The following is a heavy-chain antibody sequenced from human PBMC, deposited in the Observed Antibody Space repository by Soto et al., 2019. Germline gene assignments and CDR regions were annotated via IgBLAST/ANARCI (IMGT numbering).Heavy chain of an antibody. Sequence: QVQMVESGGGVVQPGRSLRLSCSASGFSFIAYGLHWVRQAPGKGLEWLAVISNDGRNTYYADSVKGRFTISRDNYKHTLFLQMNSLRGEDTAISYCAKVISSYSTSSHFCLYAAMDVW. J-gene: IGHJ6*01. V-gene: IGHV3-30*18. D-gene: IGHD6-6*01. CDR1: GFSFIAYG. CDR2: ISNDGRNT. CDR3: AKVISSYSTSSHFCLYAAMDV.